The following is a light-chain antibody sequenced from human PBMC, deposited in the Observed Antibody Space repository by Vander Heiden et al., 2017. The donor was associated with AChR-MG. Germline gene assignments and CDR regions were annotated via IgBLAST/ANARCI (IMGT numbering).Light chain of an antibody. CDR1: QGISNY. J-gene: IGKJ3*01. CDR3: QKDYSAPFT. Sequence: DIQMTQSPSSLSASVGDRVTITCRASQGISNYLAWYQQKPGKVANLLIYDASTLQSGVPSRFSGSGSGTDFTLTISSLQPEDVATYYCQKDYSAPFTFGPGTKVDIK. CDR2: DAS. V-gene: IGKV1-27*01.